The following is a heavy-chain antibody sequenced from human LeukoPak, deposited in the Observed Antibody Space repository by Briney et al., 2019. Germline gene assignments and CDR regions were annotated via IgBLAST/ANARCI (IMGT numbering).Heavy chain of an antibody. J-gene: IGHJ3*02. V-gene: IGHV5-51*01. CDR1: GYSFTFYW. D-gene: IGHD3/OR15-3a*01. Sequence: GESLKISCKGSGYSFTFYWIGWVRQMPGKGLEWMGIIYPGDSDTRYSPSFQGQVTISADKSISTAYLQWSSLKASDTAMYYCARPQGTGYYMGAFDIWGQGTMVTVSS. CDR3: ARPQGTGYYMGAFDI. CDR2: IYPGDSDT.